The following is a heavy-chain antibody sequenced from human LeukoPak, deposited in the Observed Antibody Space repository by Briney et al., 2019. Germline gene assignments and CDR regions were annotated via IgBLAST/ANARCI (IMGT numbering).Heavy chain of an antibody. CDR3: ARAKGVVPAASAGRFDP. CDR2: IYYSGST. V-gene: IGHV4-59*01. Sequence: PSETLSLTCTVSGGSISSYYWSWIRQPPGKRLYWIGYIYYSGSTNYNPSLKSRVTISVDTSKNQFSLKLSSVTAADTAVYYCARAKGVVPAASAGRFDPWGQGTLVTVSS. CDR1: GGSISSYY. D-gene: IGHD2-2*01. J-gene: IGHJ5*02.